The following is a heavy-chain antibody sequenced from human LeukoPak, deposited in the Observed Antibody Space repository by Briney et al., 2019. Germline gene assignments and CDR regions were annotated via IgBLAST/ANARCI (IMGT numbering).Heavy chain of an antibody. Sequence: PSQTLSLTCTVSGGSISSGSYYWSWIRQPAGKGLEWIGRIYTSGSTNYNPSLKSRVTISVDTSKNQFSLKLSSVTAADTAVYYCARDSPPAHCSGGSCYFDYWGQGTLVTVSS. CDR3: ARDSPPAHCSGGSCYFDY. CDR2: IYTSGST. J-gene: IGHJ4*02. CDR1: GGSISSGSYY. V-gene: IGHV4-61*02. D-gene: IGHD2-15*01.